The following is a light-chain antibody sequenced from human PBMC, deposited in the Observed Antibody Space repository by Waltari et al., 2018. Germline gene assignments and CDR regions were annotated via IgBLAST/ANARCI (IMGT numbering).Light chain of an antibody. V-gene: IGLV3-25*03. CDR2: KDT. CDR1: KLSSQY. Sequence: SSELTQPPSVSVSPGQTARIPCSGDKLSSQYVYWYQQKPGQTPIILIRKDTERPSGVPWRLSGSTSGTTVTLTITGVQPEDEADYYCQSAHPNTGVVFGGGTKLTVL. J-gene: IGLJ2*01. CDR3: QSAHPNTGVV.